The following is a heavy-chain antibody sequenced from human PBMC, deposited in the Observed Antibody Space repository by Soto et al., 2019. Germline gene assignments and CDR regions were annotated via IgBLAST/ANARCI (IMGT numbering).Heavy chain of an antibody. CDR3: ARDEFSGGSCYLSWFDP. CDR2: MNPNSGNT. CDR1: GYTFTSYD. J-gene: IGHJ5*02. D-gene: IGHD2-15*01. V-gene: IGHV1-8*01. Sequence: QVQLVQSGAEVKKPGASVKVSCKASGYTFTSYDINWVRQATGQGLEWMGWMNPNSGNTGYAQKFQGRVTMTRNTSISTAYMELSSLRSEDTAVYYCARDEFSGGSCYLSWFDPWGQGTLVTVSS.